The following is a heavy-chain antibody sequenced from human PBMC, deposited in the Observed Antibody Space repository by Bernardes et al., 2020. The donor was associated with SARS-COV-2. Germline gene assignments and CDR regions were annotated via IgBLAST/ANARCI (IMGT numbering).Heavy chain of an antibody. CDR2: ISSNGGST. J-gene: IGHJ6*02. Sequence: GGSLRLSCSASGFTFSSYAMHWVRQAPGKGLEYVSAISSNGGSTYYADSVKGRFTISRDNSKNTLYLQMSSLRTEDTAVYYCVSLLYYYGMDVWGQGTTVTVSS. CDR1: GFTFSSYA. CDR3: VSLLYYYGMDV. V-gene: IGHV3-64D*06.